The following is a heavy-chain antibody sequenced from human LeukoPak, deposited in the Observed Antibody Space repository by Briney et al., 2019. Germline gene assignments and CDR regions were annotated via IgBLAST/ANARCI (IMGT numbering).Heavy chain of an antibody. CDR1: GGSISSSSYY. J-gene: IGHJ4*02. Sequence: SETLSLTCTVSGGSISSSSYYWGWIRQPPGKGLEWIGSIYYSGSTYYNPSLKSRVTISAEKYDSQFSLKLSSVTAADTAVYYCARGGSDTAYWGQGTLVTVSS. D-gene: IGHD5-18*01. CDR3: ARGGSDTAY. V-gene: IGHV4-39*07. CDR2: IYYSGST.